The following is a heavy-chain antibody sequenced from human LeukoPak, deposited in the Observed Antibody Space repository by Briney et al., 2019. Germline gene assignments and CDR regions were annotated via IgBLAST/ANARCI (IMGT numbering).Heavy chain of an antibody. CDR2: IYYSGST. D-gene: IGHD1-26*01. CDR3: ARATDSGDY. J-gene: IGHJ4*02. CDR1: GGSISSSSYY. Sequence: SETLSLTCTVSGGSISSSSYYWGWIRQPPGKGLEWIGSIYYSGSTYYNPSLKSRVTISVDTSKNQFSLKLSSVPAPDTAVYYCARATDSGDYWGQGSLVTVCS. V-gene: IGHV4-39*01.